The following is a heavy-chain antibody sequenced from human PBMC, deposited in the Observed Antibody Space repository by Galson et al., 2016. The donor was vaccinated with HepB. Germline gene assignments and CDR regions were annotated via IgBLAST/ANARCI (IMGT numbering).Heavy chain of an antibody. V-gene: IGHV3-7*02. CDR1: GFTFSSHW. CDR3: ASLYGPFHRIFGVIPDY. J-gene: IGHJ4*02. D-gene: IGHD3-3*02. CDR2: IMGDGNGI. Sequence: SLRLSCAASGFTFSSHWMSWVRQAPGKGLEWMAYIMGDGNGIYYVDSVKGRFTISRDNAKNSLYLQMNSLRAEDTAVYYCASLYGPFHRIFGVIPDYWGQGALVTVSS.